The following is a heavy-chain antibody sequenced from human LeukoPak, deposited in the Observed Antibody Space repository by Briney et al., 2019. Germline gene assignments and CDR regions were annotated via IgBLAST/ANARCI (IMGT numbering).Heavy chain of an antibody. V-gene: IGHV3-30*18. J-gene: IGHJ5*02. CDR1: GFIFSSYG. D-gene: IGHD3-10*01. Sequence: PGRSLRLSCAASGFIFSSYGMHWVRQAPGKGLEGVAVISYDGYNKYYADSVKGRFTISRDNSKNTLYLQMNRLRAEDTAVYYCAKMGQASPLFGNWFDPWGQGTLVTVSS. CDR2: ISYDGYNK. CDR3: AKMGQASPLFGNWFDP.